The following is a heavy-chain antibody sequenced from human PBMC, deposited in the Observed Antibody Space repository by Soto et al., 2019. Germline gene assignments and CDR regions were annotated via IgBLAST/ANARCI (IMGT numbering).Heavy chain of an antibody. CDR1: GFTFSSHG. V-gene: IGHV3-33*01. D-gene: IGHD6-13*01. Sequence: QVQLVESGGGVVQPGRSLRLSCAASGFTFSSHGMHWVRQAPGKGLEWVAVIWYDGSNKYYADSVKGRFTISRDNSKNTLYLQMNSLRAEDTAVYYCAREGMPDSSWFSSYYYGMDVWGQGTTVTVSS. CDR2: IWYDGSNK. CDR3: AREGMPDSSWFSSYYYGMDV. J-gene: IGHJ6*02.